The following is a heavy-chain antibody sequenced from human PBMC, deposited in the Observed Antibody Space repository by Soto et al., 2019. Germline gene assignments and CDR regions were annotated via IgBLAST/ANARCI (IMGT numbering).Heavy chain of an antibody. Sequence: EVHLVESGGGWVQPGGSLRLSCTASGFTFGNYWMTWVRQAPGKGLEWVANIKQDRSEKYYVDSVKGRFTISRDNAKNSLYLQMNTLRAEDTAVYYCARERYCGGDWCNSGSSSPVYYMDVWGKGSTVTVSS. D-gene: IGHD2-21*01. V-gene: IGHV3-7*01. CDR2: IKQDRSEK. CDR3: ARERYCGGDWCNSGSSSPVYYMDV. J-gene: IGHJ6*03. CDR1: GFTFGNYW.